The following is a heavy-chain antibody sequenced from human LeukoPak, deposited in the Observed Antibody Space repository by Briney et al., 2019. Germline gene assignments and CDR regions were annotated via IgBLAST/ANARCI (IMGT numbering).Heavy chain of an antibody. D-gene: IGHD3-16*01. Sequence: PGGSLRLSCAASGFTFSSYGMHWVRQAPGKGLEWVAVISYDGSNKYYADSVKGRFTISRDNSKNTLYLQMNSLRAEDTAVYYCARDHPVGGYWGQGTLVTVSS. CDR3: ARDHPVGGY. CDR2: ISYDGSNK. CDR1: GFTFSSYG. V-gene: IGHV3-30*19. J-gene: IGHJ4*02.